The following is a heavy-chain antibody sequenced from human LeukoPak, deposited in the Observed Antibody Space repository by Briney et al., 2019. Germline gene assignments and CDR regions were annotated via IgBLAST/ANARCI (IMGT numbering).Heavy chain of an antibody. CDR1: GFTFSSYS. CDR3: ARVYYYDSSGYYLDY. D-gene: IGHD3-22*01. Sequence: GGSLRLSCAASGFTFSSYSMNWVRQAPGKGLERVSSISSSSSYIYYADSVKGRFTISRDNAKNSLYLQMNSLRAEDTAVYYCARVYYYDSSGYYLDYWGQGTLVTVSS. V-gene: IGHV3-21*01. J-gene: IGHJ4*02. CDR2: ISSSSSYI.